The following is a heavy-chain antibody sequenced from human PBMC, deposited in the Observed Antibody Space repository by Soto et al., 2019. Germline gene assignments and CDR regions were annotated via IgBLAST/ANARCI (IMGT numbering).Heavy chain of an antibody. J-gene: IGHJ4*02. V-gene: IGHV1-2*04. D-gene: IGHD3-3*01. CDR3: ARDKGDDFWSGYDY. CDR2: INPNSGGT. Sequence: QVQLVQSGAEVKKPGASVKVSCKAYGYTFTGYYMHWVRQAPGQGLEWMGWINPNSGGTNYAQKFQGWVTMTRDTSISTAYMELSRLRSDDTAVYYCARDKGDDFWSGYDYWGQGTLVTVSS. CDR1: GYTFTGYY.